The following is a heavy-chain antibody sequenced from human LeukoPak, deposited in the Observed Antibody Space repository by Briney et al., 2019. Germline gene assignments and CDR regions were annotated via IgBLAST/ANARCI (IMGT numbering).Heavy chain of an antibody. Sequence: GVSLRLSCAASGFTFGSYGMHWVRQAPGKGLEWVAVIWYDGSNKYYADSVKGRFTISRDNSKNTLYLQMNSLRAEDTAVYYCARESQQLAFDYWGQGTLVTVSS. CDR3: ARESQQLAFDY. CDR2: IWYDGSNK. J-gene: IGHJ4*02. V-gene: IGHV3-33*01. CDR1: GFTFGSYG. D-gene: IGHD6-13*01.